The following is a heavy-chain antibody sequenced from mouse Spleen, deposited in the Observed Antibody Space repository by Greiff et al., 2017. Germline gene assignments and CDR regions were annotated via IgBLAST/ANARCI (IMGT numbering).Heavy chain of an antibody. CDR3: ARHDYYAGGFAY. V-gene: IGHV5-2*01. CDR2: INSDGGNT. D-gene: IGHD1-1*01. J-gene: IGHJ3*01. CDR1: EYEFPSHD. Sequence: EVKLQESGGGLVQPGESLKLSCESNEYEFPSHDMSWVRKTPEKRLELVAAINSDGGNTYYPDTMERRFIISRDNTKKTLYLQMSSLRSEDTALYYCARHDYYAGGFAYWGQGTLVTVSA.